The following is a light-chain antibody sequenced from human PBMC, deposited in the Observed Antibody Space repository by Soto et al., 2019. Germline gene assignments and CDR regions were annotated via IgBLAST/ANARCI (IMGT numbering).Light chain of an antibody. CDR3: QQYGSSAPIN. J-gene: IGKJ5*01. CDR1: QSISNW. CDR2: DAS. V-gene: IGKV1-5*01. Sequence: DIQMTQSPSTLSASVVDSVTITCWSSQSISNWLAWYQQKPGKAPKLLIYDASNLESGVPSRFSGSGSETDCTLTISRLEPEDFALYYCQQYGSSAPINFGQGTRLEIK.